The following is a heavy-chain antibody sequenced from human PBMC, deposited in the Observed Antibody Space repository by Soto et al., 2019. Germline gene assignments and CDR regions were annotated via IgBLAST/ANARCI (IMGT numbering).Heavy chain of an antibody. CDR2: MNPNSGNT. Sequence: ASVKVSCKASGYTFTSYDINWVRQATGQGLEWMGWMNPNSGNTGYAQKFQGRVTVTRNTSISTAYMELSSLRSEDTAVYYCARGRSSSWYDYYYYYGMDVWGQGTTVTVSS. J-gene: IGHJ6*02. CDR3: ARGRSSSWYDYYYYYGMDV. D-gene: IGHD6-13*01. CDR1: GYTFTSYD. V-gene: IGHV1-8*01.